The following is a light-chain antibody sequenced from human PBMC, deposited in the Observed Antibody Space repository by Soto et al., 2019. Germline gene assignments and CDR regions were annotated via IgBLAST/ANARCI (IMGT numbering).Light chain of an antibody. J-gene: IGKJ1*01. Sequence: EIVLTQSPGTLSLSPGERAILSCRASQSVSSSYLAWYRQKPGQAPSLLIYSASSRATGIPDRFSGSGSGTDFTLTISRLEPEDFAVYYCQQYGSSPRTFGQGTKVDIK. CDR2: SAS. CDR1: QSVSSSY. CDR3: QQYGSSPRT. V-gene: IGKV3-20*01.